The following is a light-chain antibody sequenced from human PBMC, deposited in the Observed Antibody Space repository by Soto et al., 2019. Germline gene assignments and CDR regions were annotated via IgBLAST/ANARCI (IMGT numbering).Light chain of an antibody. CDR2: GAS. J-gene: IGKJ2*01. CDR3: QQDNNWSPYT. Sequence: EIVMTQSPATLSVSPGERATLSCRASQSVSSNLAWYQQKPGQAPRLLIYGASTRATGIPARFSGSWSGTEFTLTISRLQSADFAVYSEQQDNNWSPYTFGQGTKLEIK. CDR1: QSVSSN. V-gene: IGKV3-15*01.